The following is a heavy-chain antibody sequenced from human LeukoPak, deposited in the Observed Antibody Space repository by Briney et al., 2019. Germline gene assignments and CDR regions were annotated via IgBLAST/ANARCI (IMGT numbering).Heavy chain of an antibody. Sequence: GGSLRLSCAASGFTVSSNYMTWVRQAPGKGLEWVSVIYSGSNTYYADSVKGRFTISRDNSKNTLYLQMNSLRAEDTAVYYCARDAESYAFDIWGQGTMVTVSS. CDR3: ARDAESYAFDI. J-gene: IGHJ3*02. D-gene: IGHD2-2*01. V-gene: IGHV3-66*02. CDR2: IYSGSNT. CDR1: GFTVSSNY.